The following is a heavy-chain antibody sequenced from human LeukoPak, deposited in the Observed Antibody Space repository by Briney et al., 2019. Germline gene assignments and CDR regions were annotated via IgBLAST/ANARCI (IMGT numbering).Heavy chain of an antibody. CDR1: GFTFSSYE. CDR2: ISSSGSTI. J-gene: IGHJ4*02. D-gene: IGHD3-3*01. CDR3: AKEEWLLAVYFDY. Sequence: GGSLRLSCAASGFTFSSYEMNWVRQAPGKGLEWVSYISSSGSTIYYADSVKGRFTISRDNAKNSLYLRMNSLRAEDTAVYYCAKEEWLLAVYFDYWGQGTLVTVSS. V-gene: IGHV3-48*03.